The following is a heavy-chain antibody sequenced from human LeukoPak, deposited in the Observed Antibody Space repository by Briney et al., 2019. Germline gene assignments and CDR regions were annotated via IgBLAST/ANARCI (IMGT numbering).Heavy chain of an antibody. CDR3: ARGAYYYDSSGYYDSRDFDY. Sequence: SETLSLTCTVSGYSISSGYYWGWIRQPPGKGLEWIGSIYHSGSTYYNPSLKSRVTISVDTSKNQFSLKLSSVTAADTAVYYCARGAYYYDSSGYYDSRDFDYWGQGTLVTVSS. CDR2: IYHSGST. J-gene: IGHJ4*02. CDR1: GYSISSGYY. V-gene: IGHV4-38-2*02. D-gene: IGHD3-22*01.